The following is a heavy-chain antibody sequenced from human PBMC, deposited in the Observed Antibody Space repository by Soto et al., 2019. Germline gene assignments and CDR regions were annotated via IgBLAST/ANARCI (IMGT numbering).Heavy chain of an antibody. CDR2: IIPIFGTA. D-gene: IGHD3-16*01. Sequence: SVKVSCKASGGTFSSYAISWVRQAPGQGLEWMGGIIPIFGTANYAQKFQGRVTITADESTSTAYMELSSLRSEDTAVYYCARDLAKRGYFDYWGQGTLVTVSS. CDR3: ARDLAKRGYFDY. J-gene: IGHJ4*02. V-gene: IGHV1-69*13. CDR1: GGTFSSYA.